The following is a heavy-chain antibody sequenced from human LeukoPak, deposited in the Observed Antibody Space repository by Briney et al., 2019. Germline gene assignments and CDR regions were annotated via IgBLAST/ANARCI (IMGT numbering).Heavy chain of an antibody. V-gene: IGHV3-7*01. CDR1: GFTFTDYW. D-gene: IGHD6-13*01. CDR3: ARGRGSWYGVYFDY. Sequence: GGSLRLSCAASGFTFTDYWMSWVRQAPGKGLEWVANIKRDGSEKYYVDSVKGRFTVSRDNAKNSLYLQMNSLRTEDTAVYYCARGRGSWYGVYFDYWGQGTLVTVSS. J-gene: IGHJ4*02. CDR2: IKRDGSEK.